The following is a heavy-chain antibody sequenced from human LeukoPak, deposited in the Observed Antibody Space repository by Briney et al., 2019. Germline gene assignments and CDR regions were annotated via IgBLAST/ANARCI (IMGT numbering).Heavy chain of an antibody. CDR1: GFTFSSYA. Sequence: PGGSPRLSCAASGFTFSSYAMHWVRQAPGKGLEYVSTINTNGGSTYYANSVKGRFTISRDNSKNTLYLQMGSLRAEDMAVYYCARDVVAGAFDIWGQGTMVTVSS. CDR2: INTNGGST. CDR3: ARDVVAGAFDI. D-gene: IGHD2-15*01. V-gene: IGHV3-64*01. J-gene: IGHJ3*02.